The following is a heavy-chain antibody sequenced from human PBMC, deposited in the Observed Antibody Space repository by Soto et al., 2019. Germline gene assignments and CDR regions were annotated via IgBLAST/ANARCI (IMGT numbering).Heavy chain of an antibody. D-gene: IGHD6-13*01. J-gene: IGHJ4*02. V-gene: IGHV1-46*01. Sequence: QVQLVQSGAEVKKPGASVTVSCKASRYIFTSFHMHWVREAPGQGLEWMGVINPSTGSTSYEQKFQGRVTMTRDTFTSTVYMVLSSLSSEDTAVYYCARIAAAGLTYFDFWGQGTPVTVSS. CDR1: RYIFTSFH. CDR2: INPSTGST. CDR3: ARIAAAGLTYFDF.